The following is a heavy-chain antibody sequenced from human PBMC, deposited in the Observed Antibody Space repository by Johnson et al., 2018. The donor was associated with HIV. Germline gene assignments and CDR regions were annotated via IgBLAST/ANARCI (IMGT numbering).Heavy chain of an antibody. CDR3: ARGRGYSSSNDAFDS. J-gene: IGHJ3*02. CDR2: ISYDGSNK. D-gene: IGHD6-13*01. V-gene: IGHV3-30*04. Sequence: QVQLVESGGGLTQPGTSLRLSCAASGFTFSSYAMHWVRQAPGKGLEWVAVISYDGSNKYYADSVKGRFTISRDNSKNTLYLQMNSLRAEDTAVYYCARGRGYSSSNDAFDSWGQGTMVTVSS. CDR1: GFTFSSYA.